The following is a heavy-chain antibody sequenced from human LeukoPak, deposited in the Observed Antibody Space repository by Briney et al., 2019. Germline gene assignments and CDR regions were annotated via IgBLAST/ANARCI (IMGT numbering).Heavy chain of an antibody. V-gene: IGHV4-39*01. J-gene: IGHJ4*02. CDR3: XXXTKGGNPNSVAY. D-gene: IGHD4-23*01. CDR2: IYYSGST. CDR1: GGSISSSSYY. Sequence: SETLSLTCTVSGGSISSSSYYWGWIRQPPGKGLEWIGSIYYSGSTYYNPSLKSRVTISVDTSKNQFSLKLSSVTAADPAVYXXXXXTKGGNPNSVAYWGQGTLVTVSS.